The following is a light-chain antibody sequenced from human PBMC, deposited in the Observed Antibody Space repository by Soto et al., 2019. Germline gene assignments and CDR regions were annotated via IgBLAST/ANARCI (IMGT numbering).Light chain of an antibody. Sequence: DIQMTQSPSTLSGSVGDRVTITCRASQTISSWLARYQQKPGRAPKLLIYKASTLKSGVPSRFSGSGSGTEFTLTISSLHPDDFATYYCQHYNSYSEAFGQGTKVDIK. J-gene: IGKJ1*01. CDR3: QHYNSYSEA. CDR2: KAS. CDR1: QTISSW. V-gene: IGKV1-5*03.